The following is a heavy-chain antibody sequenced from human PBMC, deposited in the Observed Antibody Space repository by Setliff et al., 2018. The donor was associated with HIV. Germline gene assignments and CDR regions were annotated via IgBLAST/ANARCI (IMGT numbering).Heavy chain of an antibody. CDR3: ARGYPSSPYYYYMDV. J-gene: IGHJ6*03. Sequence: ASVKVSCKASGYSFTSYYIHWVRQAPGQGLEWMGIINPSGGSTSYAQKFQGRVTMTRDASTSTVYMELSSLRSEDTAVYNCARGYPSSPYYYYMDVWGKGTTVTVSS. V-gene: IGHV1-46*01. CDR2: INPSGGST. D-gene: IGHD1-26*01. CDR1: GYSFTSYY.